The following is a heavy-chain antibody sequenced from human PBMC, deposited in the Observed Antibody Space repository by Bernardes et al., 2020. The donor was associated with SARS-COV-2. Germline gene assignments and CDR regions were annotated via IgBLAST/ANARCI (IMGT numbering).Heavy chain of an antibody. CDR2: IYYSGST. D-gene: IGHD3-3*01. J-gene: IGHJ5*02. V-gene: IGHV4-30-4*01. CDR3: ARVKGETIFGVVIIAGEFDP. Sequence: SETLSLTCTVSGGSISSGDYYWSWIRQPPGKGLEWIGYIYYSGSTYYNPSLKSRVTISVDTSKNQFSLKLSSVTAADTAVYYCARVKGETIFGVVIIAGEFDPWGQGT. CDR1: GGSISSGDYY.